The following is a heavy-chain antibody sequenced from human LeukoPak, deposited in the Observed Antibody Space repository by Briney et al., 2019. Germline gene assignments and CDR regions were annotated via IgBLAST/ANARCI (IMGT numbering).Heavy chain of an antibody. Sequence: GGSLRLSCAAPGFTFSSYAMPRVRQAPAKGLGREAVISYDGSNKYYADAVKGRFTISRDNSKNSLYLQMNSLRAEDTAVYYCARDYYDSSGYTYYYYGMDGWGQGTTVTVSS. CDR3: ARDYYDSSGYTYYYYGMDG. CDR1: GFTFSSYA. J-gene: IGHJ6*02. CDR2: ISYDGSNK. D-gene: IGHD3-22*01. V-gene: IGHV3-30-3*01.